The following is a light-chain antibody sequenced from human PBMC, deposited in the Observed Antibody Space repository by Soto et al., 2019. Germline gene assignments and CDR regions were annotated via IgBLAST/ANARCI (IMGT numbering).Light chain of an antibody. Sequence: QSVLTQPASVSGSPRQSITISCTGTSSDVGGYKSVSWYQQHPGKAPKLMIYDVSNRPSGASDRFSGSKSGNTASLTISGLQAEDEADYYCGSYASGGAYVFGTGTKAPS. V-gene: IGLV2-14*01. CDR1: SSDVGGYKS. CDR2: DVS. J-gene: IGLJ1*01. CDR3: GSYASGGAYV.